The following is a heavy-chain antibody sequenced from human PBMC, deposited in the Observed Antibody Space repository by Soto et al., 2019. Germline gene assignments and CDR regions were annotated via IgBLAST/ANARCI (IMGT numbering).Heavy chain of an antibody. V-gene: IGHV4-31*03. J-gene: IGHJ5*01. Sequence: SETLSPTCPVSGGSISSGGYYWSWIRQHPGKGLEWIVSIYYSGSTDYNPSLRSRVTIAVYTSKNQFSLRLSSVAAADASLYDCARELRIAVAGENWFDPWGQGTLVTVSS. CDR1: GGSISSGGYY. D-gene: IGHD6-19*01. CDR3: ARELRIAVAGENWFDP. CDR2: IYYSGST.